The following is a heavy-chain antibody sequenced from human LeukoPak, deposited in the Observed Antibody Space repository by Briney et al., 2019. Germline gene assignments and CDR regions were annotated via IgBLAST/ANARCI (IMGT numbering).Heavy chain of an antibody. V-gene: IGHV1-69*06. CDR1: GGTFSSYA. J-gene: IGHJ5*02. Sequence: ASVKVSCKASGGTFSSYAISWVRQAPGQGLEWMGGIIPIFGTANYAQKFQGRVTITADKSTSTAYMELSSLRSEDTAVYYCARGIKDTAMVRKRWFDPWGQGTLVTVSS. D-gene: IGHD5-18*01. CDR2: IIPIFGTA. CDR3: ARGIKDTAMVRKRWFDP.